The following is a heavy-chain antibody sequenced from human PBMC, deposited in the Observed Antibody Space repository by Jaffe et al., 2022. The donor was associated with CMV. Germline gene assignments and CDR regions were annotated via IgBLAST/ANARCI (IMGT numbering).Heavy chain of an antibody. J-gene: IGHJ3*02. Sequence: QVQLQESGPGLVKPSGTLSLTCAVSGGSISSSNWWSWVRQPPGKGLEWIGEIYHSGSTNYNPSLKSRVTISVDKSKNQFSLKLSSVTAADTAVYYCARASRGYYDSSGYIDAFDIWGQGTMVTVSS. CDR3: ARASRGYYDSSGYIDAFDI. CDR1: GGSISSSNW. V-gene: IGHV4-4*02. CDR2: IYHSGST. D-gene: IGHD3-22*01.